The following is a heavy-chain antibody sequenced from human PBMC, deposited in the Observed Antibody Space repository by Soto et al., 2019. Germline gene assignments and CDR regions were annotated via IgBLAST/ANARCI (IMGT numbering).Heavy chain of an antibody. Sequence: PGGSLRLSXTASGFTFGDYAMSWFRQAPGKGLEWVGFIRSKAYGGTTEYAASVKGRFTISRDDSKSIAYLQMNSLETEDTAVYYCTRDRISVDYGDYLYYYYGMDAWGQGTTVTVSS. CDR2: IRSKAYGGTT. V-gene: IGHV3-49*03. CDR3: TRDRISVDYGDYLYYYYGMDA. J-gene: IGHJ6*02. CDR1: GFTFGDYA. D-gene: IGHD4-17*01.